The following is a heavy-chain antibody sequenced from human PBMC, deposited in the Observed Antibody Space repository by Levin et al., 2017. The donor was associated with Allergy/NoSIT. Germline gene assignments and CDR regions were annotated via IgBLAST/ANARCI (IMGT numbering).Heavy chain of an antibody. V-gene: IGHV4-59*08. J-gene: IGHJ5*02. Sequence: SQTLSLTCTVSGGSISSYYWSWIRQSPGKRPEWIGYIHYTGYTNYSPSLKSRVTISPDTSKNQFSPKLTSVTAADTAVYSCARRPHVTVIPAAIFAFDPWGQGILVTVSS. D-gene: IGHD2-2*01. CDR3: ARRPHVTVIPAAIFAFDP. CDR1: GGSISSYY. CDR2: IHYTGYT.